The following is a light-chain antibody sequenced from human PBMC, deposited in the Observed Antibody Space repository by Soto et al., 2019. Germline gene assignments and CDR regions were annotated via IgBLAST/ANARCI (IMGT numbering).Light chain of an antibody. CDR3: QQCYSSPRT. CDR2: AAS. J-gene: IGKJ1*01. Sequence: DIQMTQSPSTLSASVGDRVTITCRASQSISTYLNWYQQKVGRAPTLLIYAASSLQSGVPSRFSGGGSGTDFTLTISSLQPEDFAMYFCQQCYSSPRTFGQGTKV. CDR1: QSISTY. V-gene: IGKV1-39*01.